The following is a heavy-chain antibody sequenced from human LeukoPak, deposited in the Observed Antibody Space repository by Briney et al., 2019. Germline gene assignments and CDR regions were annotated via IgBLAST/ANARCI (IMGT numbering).Heavy chain of an antibody. Sequence: GGSLRLSCAASGFTFSDYYMSWIRQAPGKGLEWVSYISSSGSTIYYADSVKGRFTISRDNAKNSLYLQMNSLRAEDTAVYYCARDGYDFWSGYSPDYYYMDVWGKGTTVTVSS. CDR3: ARDGYDFWSGYSPDYYYMDV. V-gene: IGHV3-11*01. J-gene: IGHJ6*03. CDR2: ISSSGSTI. D-gene: IGHD3-3*01. CDR1: GFTFSDYY.